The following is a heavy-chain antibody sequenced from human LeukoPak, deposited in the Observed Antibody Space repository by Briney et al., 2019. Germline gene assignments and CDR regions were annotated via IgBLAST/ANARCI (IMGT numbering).Heavy chain of an antibody. CDR1: GFSLTSSA. J-gene: IGHJ4*02. Sequence: GGSLRLSCAASGFSLTSSAMNWVRQAPGKGLEWVSAISGSGGSTYYADSVKGRFTISRDNSKNTLYLQMNSLRAEDTAVYYCARAMGRVGGYSDYWGQGTLVTVSS. D-gene: IGHD3-10*01. CDR3: ARAMGRVGGYSDY. V-gene: IGHV3-23*01. CDR2: ISGSGGST.